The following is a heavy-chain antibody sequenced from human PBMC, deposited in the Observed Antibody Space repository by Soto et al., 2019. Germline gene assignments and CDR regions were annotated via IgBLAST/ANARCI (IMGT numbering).Heavy chain of an antibody. J-gene: IGHJ4*02. CDR2: VSATAGTT. D-gene: IGHD3-16*01. V-gene: IGHV3-23*01. CDR3: AKDRLAGGFDY. Sequence: VRQAPGKGLEWVSLVSATAGTTYYTSSVKGRFTISRDNSRNTVYLQMNSLRADDTAVYYCAKDRLAGGFDYWGQGTLVTVSS.